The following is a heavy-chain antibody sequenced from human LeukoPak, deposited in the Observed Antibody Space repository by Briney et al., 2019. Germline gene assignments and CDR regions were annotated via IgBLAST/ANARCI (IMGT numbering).Heavy chain of an antibody. CDR1: GFIFGDYA. CDR3: TRGNWGSTKDYFDY. J-gene: IGHJ4*02. D-gene: IGHD7-27*01. V-gene: IGHV3-49*04. Sequence: GGSLRLSFTASGFIFGDYAMNWVRQAPGKGLEWVGSIRSKAYGGTTEYAASVKDRFTISRDDSKSIAYLQMNSLKTEDTAVYYCTRGNWGSTKDYFDYWGQGTLVTVSS. CDR2: IRSKAYGGTT.